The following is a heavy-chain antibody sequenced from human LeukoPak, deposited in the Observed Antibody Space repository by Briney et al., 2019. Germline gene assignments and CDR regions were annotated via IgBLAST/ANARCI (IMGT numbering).Heavy chain of an antibody. J-gene: IGHJ4*02. D-gene: IGHD5-12*01. CDR3: ARVSWLRAFEY. V-gene: IGHV3-7*01. CDR2: IKSDGSER. CDR1: GFAFENYW. Sequence: GGSLRLSCEAFGFAFENYWMHWVRQAPGKGLEWVANIKSDGSERYYVDSVKSRFTISRDNAKKSLYLQMNSLRAEDTAVYYCARVSWLRAFEYWGQGTLVTVSS.